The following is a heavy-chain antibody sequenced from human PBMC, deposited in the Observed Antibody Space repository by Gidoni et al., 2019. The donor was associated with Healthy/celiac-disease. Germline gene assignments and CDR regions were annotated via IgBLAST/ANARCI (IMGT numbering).Heavy chain of an antibody. Sequence: EVQLVESGGGLVQPGGSLRLSCAASGFTFISDSMRLVPPAPGKGLEWVSAISGSGGSTYYADYVKGRFTISRDNSKNTLYLQMNSLRAEDTAVYYCAKDANAPYYDILTGYYNVIVSAYFDYWGQGTLVTVSS. V-gene: IGHV3-23*04. CDR3: AKDANAPYYDILTGYYNVIVSAYFDY. CDR2: ISGSGGST. D-gene: IGHD3-9*01. CDR1: GFTFISDS. J-gene: IGHJ4*02.